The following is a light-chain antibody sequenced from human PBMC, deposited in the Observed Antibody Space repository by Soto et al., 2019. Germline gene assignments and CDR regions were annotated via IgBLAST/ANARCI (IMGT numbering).Light chain of an antibody. Sequence: QSALTQPRSVSGSPGQSATISCTGTANDVGGHNYVSWYQQHPGEAPKLLIYDVTERPSGVPDRFSGSKSGNTASLTISGLPTEDEADYYCYSYAGTYTFVFGTGTKVTVL. CDR2: DVT. V-gene: IGLV2-11*01. J-gene: IGLJ1*01. CDR3: YSYAGTYTFV. CDR1: ANDVGGHNY.